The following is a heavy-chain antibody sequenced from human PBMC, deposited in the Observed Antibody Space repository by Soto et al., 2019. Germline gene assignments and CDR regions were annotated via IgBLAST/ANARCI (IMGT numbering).Heavy chain of an antibody. D-gene: IGHD6-13*01. CDR2: INHSGST. J-gene: IGHJ4*02. V-gene: IGHV4-34*01. Sequence: SETLSLTCAVYGGSFSGYYWSWIRQPPGKGLEWIGEINHSGSTNYNPSLKSRVTISVDTSKNQFSLKLSSVTAADTAVYYCARSPPPIAANDYWGQGTLVTVSS. CDR3: ARSPPPIAANDY. CDR1: GGSFSGYY.